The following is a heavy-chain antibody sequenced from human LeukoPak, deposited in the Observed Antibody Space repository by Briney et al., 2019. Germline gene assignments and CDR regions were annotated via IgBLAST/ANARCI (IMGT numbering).Heavy chain of an antibody. CDR3: ARGLNTSPGVDY. CDR1: GFTFSNYW. J-gene: IGHJ4*02. CDR2: IKEDGSQK. D-gene: IGHD3-16*01. Sequence: PGGSLRLSCAASGFTFSNYWMNWVRQAPGQGLEWVANIKEDGSQKYYVDSVKGRFTSSRYNAKNSVYLQMSSLRDEDTAVYYCARGLNTSPGVDYWGQGTLVVVSS. V-gene: IGHV3-7*01.